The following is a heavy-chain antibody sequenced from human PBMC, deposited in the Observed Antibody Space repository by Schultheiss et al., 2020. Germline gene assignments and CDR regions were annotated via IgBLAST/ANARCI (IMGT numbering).Heavy chain of an antibody. CDR2: INGDGSST. D-gene: IGHD6-13*01. CDR1: GFTFSSYW. CDR3: ARVDYSSSWDQYYFDY. V-gene: IGHV3-74*01. Sequence: GGSMRLSCAASGFTFSSYWMHWVRQAPGKGLVWVSCINGDGSSTDYADSVKGRFTISRDNSKNTLYLQMNSLRAEDTAVYYCARVDYSSSWDQYYFDYWGQGTLVTVSS. J-gene: IGHJ4*02.